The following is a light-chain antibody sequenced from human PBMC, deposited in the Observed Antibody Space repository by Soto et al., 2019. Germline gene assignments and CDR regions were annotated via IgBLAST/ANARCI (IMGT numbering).Light chain of an antibody. CDR3: CSYAVGSTWG. CDR1: SSNVGRFKL. Sequence: QSALTQPASVSGSPVQSITISCTGASSNVGRFKLVSWYQQHSGKAPKLMIFEVTKRPSGVSNRFSGSKSDNTASLTISGLRAEDEADYDCCSYAVGSTWGFGGGTKVTVL. J-gene: IGLJ3*02. CDR2: EVT. V-gene: IGLV2-23*02.